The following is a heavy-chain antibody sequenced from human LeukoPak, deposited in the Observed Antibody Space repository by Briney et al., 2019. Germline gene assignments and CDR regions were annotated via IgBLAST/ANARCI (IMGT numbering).Heavy chain of an antibody. CDR2: IIPIFGTA. CDR1: GGTFSSYA. Sequence: SSVKVSCKASGGTFSSYAISWVRQAPGQGLEWMGRIIPIFGTANYAQKFQGRVTITTDKSTSTAYMELSSLRSEDTAVYYCARERGLPSSSWYDYWGQGTLVTVSS. V-gene: IGHV1-69*05. CDR3: ARERGLPSSSWYDY. J-gene: IGHJ4*02. D-gene: IGHD6-13*01.